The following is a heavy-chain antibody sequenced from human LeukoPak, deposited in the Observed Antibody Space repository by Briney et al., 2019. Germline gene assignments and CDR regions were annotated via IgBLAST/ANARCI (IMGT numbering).Heavy chain of an antibody. J-gene: IGHJ4*02. Sequence: SGGFLRLSCAASGFTFSSYAMHWVRQAPGKGLEWVAAISYDGSNQYYADSVKGRFTLSRDNSKKTHYLQMNSLRAEDTAVYYCAREGLQIRQGQLHFSGYFDSWGQGALVTVSS. D-gene: IGHD2-2*01. CDR1: GFTFSSYA. CDR2: ISYDGSNQ. V-gene: IGHV3-30*04. CDR3: AREGLQIRQGQLHFSGYFDS.